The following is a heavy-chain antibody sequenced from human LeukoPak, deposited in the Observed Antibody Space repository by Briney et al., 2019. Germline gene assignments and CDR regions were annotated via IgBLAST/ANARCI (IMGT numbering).Heavy chain of an antibody. J-gene: IGHJ6*02. Sequence: GGSLRLSCAASGFTFSSYWMSWVRQAPGKGLEWVANIKQDGSEKYYVDSVKGRFTISRDNAKNSLYLQMNSLRAEDTAVYYCARDFTTDGSWYIYYYYGMDVWGQGTTVTVSS. V-gene: IGHV3-7*03. CDR3: ARDFTTDGSWYIYYYYGMDV. D-gene: IGHD6-13*01. CDR2: IKQDGSEK. CDR1: GFTFSSYW.